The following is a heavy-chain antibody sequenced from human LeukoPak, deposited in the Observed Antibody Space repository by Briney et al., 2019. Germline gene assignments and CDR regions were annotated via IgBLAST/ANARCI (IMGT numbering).Heavy chain of an antibody. CDR1: GFTFSSYA. D-gene: IGHD2-2*02. CDR3: ARGYCSSTSCYTSDY. J-gene: IGHJ4*02. CDR2: ISYDGSNK. V-gene: IGHV3-30*04. Sequence: GGSLRLSCAASGFTFSSYAMHWVRQAPGKGLEWVAVISYDGSNKYYADSVKGRFTISRDNSKNTLYLQMNSLRAEDTAVYYCARGYCSSTSCYTSDYWGQGTLVTVSP.